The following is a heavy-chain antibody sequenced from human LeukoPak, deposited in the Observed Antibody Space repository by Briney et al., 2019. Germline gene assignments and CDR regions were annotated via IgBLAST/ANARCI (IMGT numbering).Heavy chain of an antibody. CDR2: IIPSFGTA. J-gene: IGHJ1*01. D-gene: IGHD2-15*01. Sequence: SVKVSLTASGGTFSSYAISWVRHAPGPGLEWMGRIIPSFGTANYAQKFQGRVTITTDESTSTAYMELSSLRSEDTAVYYCARDDCSGGSCYGIGYWGQGTLVTVSS. CDR1: GGTFSSYA. V-gene: IGHV1-69*05. CDR3: ARDDCSGGSCYGIGY.